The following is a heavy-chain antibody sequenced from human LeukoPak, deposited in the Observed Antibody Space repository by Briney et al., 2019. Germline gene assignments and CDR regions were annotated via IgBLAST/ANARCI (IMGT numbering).Heavy chain of an antibody. CDR2: IQANSGAT. V-gene: IGHV1-2*02. CDR1: GYTLTDHH. Sequence: ASVKVSCKASGYTLTDHHILWLRQVPGQGLEWMGWIQANSGATKFAQDSQGRVTMTRDATTNTAYMELRSLRSDDTAIYYCGRDPTDGYAHADYWGQGTLVTVSS. CDR3: GRDPTDGYAHADY. J-gene: IGHJ4*02. D-gene: IGHD5-24*01.